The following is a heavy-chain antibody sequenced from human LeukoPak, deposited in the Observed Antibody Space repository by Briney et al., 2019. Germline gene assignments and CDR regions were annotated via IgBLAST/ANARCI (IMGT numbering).Heavy chain of an antibody. D-gene: IGHD6-6*01. CDR2: ISGSGGST. CDR1: GFTFSSYA. CDR3: AKSAARLGSYYYYYMDV. V-gene: IGHV3-23*01. Sequence: GGSLRLSCEASGFTFSSYAVSWVRQAPGKGLEWVSAISGSGGSTYYADSVKGRFTISRDNSKNTLYLQMNSLRAEDTAVYYCAKSAARLGSYYYYYMDVWGKGTTVTVSS. J-gene: IGHJ6*03.